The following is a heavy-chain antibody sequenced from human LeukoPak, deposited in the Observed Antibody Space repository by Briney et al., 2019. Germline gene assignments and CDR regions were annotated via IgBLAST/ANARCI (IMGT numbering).Heavy chain of an antibody. CDR2: ISYDGSNK. CDR3: ARNGVLYGGYDPPNRNDVFIF. V-gene: IGHV3-30*04. D-gene: IGHD5-12*01. Sequence: GGSLRLSCAASGFTFSSYAMHWVRQAPGKGLEWVAVISYDGSNKYYADSVKGRFTISRDNSKNTLYLQMNSLRAEDTAVYYWARNGVLYGGYDPPNRNDVFIFWGKGTMVTVSS. J-gene: IGHJ3*01. CDR1: GFTFSSYA.